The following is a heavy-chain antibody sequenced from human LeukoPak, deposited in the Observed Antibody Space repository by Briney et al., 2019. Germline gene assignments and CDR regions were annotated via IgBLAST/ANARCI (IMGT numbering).Heavy chain of an antibody. Sequence: GGSLRLSCAASGFTVSSNYMSWVRQAPGKGLEWVSVIYSGGSTYYADSVKGRFTISRDNSKNTLYLQMNSLRAEDTAVYYCARDLKSHGDYHFDYWGQGTLVTVSS. D-gene: IGHD4-17*01. CDR2: IYSGGST. CDR1: GFTVSSNY. CDR3: ARDLKSHGDYHFDY. V-gene: IGHV3-53*01. J-gene: IGHJ4*02.